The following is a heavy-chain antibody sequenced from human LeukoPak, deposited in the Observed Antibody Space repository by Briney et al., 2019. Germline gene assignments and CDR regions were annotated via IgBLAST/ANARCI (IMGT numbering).Heavy chain of an antibody. CDR3: ARNYYDTAGHFGY. CDR2: INPSGGAT. CDR1: GYTFSSYY. J-gene: IGHJ4*02. D-gene: IGHD3-22*01. Sequence: GASVNVSCKASGYTFSSYYFHWVRPAPGQGLEWMGLINPSGGATTFAQKFRGRVTMTRDMSTGTVFMELSSLTSDDTAVYFCARNYYDTAGHFGYWGQGTLVTVSS. V-gene: IGHV1-46*01.